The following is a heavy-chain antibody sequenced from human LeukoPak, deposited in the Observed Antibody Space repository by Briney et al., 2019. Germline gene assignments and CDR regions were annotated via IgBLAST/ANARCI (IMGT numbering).Heavy chain of an antibody. J-gene: IGHJ4*02. CDR3: ARDHFDYGDYVGYLDY. CDR1: GFTFSSYA. D-gene: IGHD4-17*01. CDR2: ISYDGSNK. Sequence: GRSLRRSCAASGFTFSSYAMHWVRQAPGKGLEWVAVISYDGSNKYYADSVKGRFTISRDNSKNTLYLQMNSLRAEDTAVYYCARDHFDYGDYVGYLDYWGQGTLVTVSS. V-gene: IGHV3-30*04.